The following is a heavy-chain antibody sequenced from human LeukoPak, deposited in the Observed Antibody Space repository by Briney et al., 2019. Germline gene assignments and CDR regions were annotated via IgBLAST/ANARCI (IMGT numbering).Heavy chain of an antibody. Sequence: GGSLRLSCAASGFTFSSYDMSWVRQAPGKGLEWVGRIKSKTDGGTTDYAAPVKGRFTISRDDSKNTLYLHVNSLKTEDTAVYYCTTDWEVDWGQGTLVTVSS. V-gene: IGHV3-15*01. CDR2: IKSKTDGGTT. J-gene: IGHJ4*02. CDR3: TTDWEVD. D-gene: IGHD1-26*01. CDR1: GFTFSSYD.